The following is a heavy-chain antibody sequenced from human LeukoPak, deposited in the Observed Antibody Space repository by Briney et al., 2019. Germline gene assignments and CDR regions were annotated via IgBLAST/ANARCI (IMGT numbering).Heavy chain of an antibody. D-gene: IGHD2-15*01. V-gene: IGHV4-4*07. CDR1: GGSISNYY. CDR2: IYSSGST. Sequence: PSETLSLTCTVSGGSISNYYWSWIRQPAGKGLQWIGHIYSSGSTNYNPSLTGRVTMSVDKSKNQLSLKLSSVTAADTGVDYCARPDGGYCSCCRFYGSGDAFEIWGQGTMVTVSS. CDR3: ARPDGGYCSCCRFYGSGDAFEI. J-gene: IGHJ3*02.